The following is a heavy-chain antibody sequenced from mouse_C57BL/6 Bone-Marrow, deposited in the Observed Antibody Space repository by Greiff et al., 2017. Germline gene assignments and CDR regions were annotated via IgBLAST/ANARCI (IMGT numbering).Heavy chain of an antibody. CDR2: IYPCNGGT. D-gene: IGHD1-3*01. Sequence: QVQLQQPGTELVKPGASVKLSCKASGYTFTSYWMHWVKQRPGQGLEWIGNIYPCNGGTNYNEKFTSKATLTVDTSSSTAYMLLSSLPEEDSADYYCARESGYDWWFADWGTGTTVTVSA. V-gene: IGHV1-53*01. J-gene: IGHJ1*03. CDR3: ARESGYDWWFAD. CDR1: GYTFTSYW.